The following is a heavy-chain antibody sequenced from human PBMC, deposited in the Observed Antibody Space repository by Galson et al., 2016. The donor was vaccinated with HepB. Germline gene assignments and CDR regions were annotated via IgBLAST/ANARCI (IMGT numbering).Heavy chain of an antibody. CDR3: AKDTGHCSGGVCYSPRGMDV. D-gene: IGHD2-15*01. V-gene: IGHV3-21*01. CDR2: ISSNNYI. CDR1: GFTFSSYS. Sequence: SLRLSCAASGFTFSSYSLNWVRQAPGKGLEWVSFISSNNYIYYAESEQGRITISRDNAKNSPYLQKHSLRAEDTAVYYCAKDTGHCSGGVCYSPRGMDVWGQGTAVTVSS. J-gene: IGHJ6*02.